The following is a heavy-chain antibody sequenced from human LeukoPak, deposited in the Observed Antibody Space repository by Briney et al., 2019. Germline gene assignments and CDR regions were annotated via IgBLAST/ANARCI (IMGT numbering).Heavy chain of an antibody. J-gene: IGHJ6*02. CDR3: ATPSPADYGDYGVYYYGMDV. V-gene: IGHV3-23*01. D-gene: IGHD4-17*01. CDR2: ISGSGGST. Sequence: GGSLRLSCAASGFTFSSYAMSWVGQAPGKGLEWVSAISGSGGSTYYADSVKGRFTISRDNSKNTLYLQMNSLRAEDTAVYYCATPSPADYGDYGVYYYGMDVWGQGTTVTVSS. CDR1: GFTFSSYA.